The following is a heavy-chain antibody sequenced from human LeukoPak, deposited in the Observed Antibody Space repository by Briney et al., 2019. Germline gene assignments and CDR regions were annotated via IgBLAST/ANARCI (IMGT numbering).Heavy chain of an antibody. CDR2: IIPIFGTA. V-gene: IGHV1-69*05. CDR1: GGTFSSYA. CDR3: ARSSFCSSTSCQDFGWFDP. D-gene: IGHD2-2*01. J-gene: IGHJ5*02. Sequence: GASVKVSCKASGGTFSSYAISWVRQAPGQGLEWMGGIIPIFGTANYAQKFQGRVTITTDESTSTAYMELSSLRSEDTAVYYCARSSFCSSTSCQDFGWFDPWGQGTLVTVSS.